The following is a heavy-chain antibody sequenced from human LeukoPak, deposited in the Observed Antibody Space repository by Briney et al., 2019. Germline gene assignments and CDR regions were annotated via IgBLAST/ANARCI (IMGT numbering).Heavy chain of an antibody. CDR2: INHSGST. CDR3: ARGRKNSGWFDP. D-gene: IGHD6-19*01. V-gene: IGHV4-34*01. CDR1: GASFSGFH. J-gene: IGHJ5*02. Sequence: SETLSLTCAVYGASFSGFHWSWIRQPPGKGLEWIGEINHSGSTNYNPSLKSRVTISVDTSKNQFSLKLSSVTAADTAVYYCARGRKNSGWFDPWGQGTLVTVSS.